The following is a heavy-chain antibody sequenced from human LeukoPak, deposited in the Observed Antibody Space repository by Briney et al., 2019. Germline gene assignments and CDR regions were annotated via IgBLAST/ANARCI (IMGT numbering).Heavy chain of an antibody. J-gene: IGHJ3*02. CDR1: GFTFSSYS. Sequence: GGSLRLSCAASGFTFSSYSMNWVRQAPGKGLEWVSYISSSSSTIYYADSVKGRFTTSRDNAKNSLYLQMNSLRDEDTAVYYCARDFYSSSWYWGGAFDIWGQGTMVTVSS. D-gene: IGHD6-13*01. CDR2: ISSSSSTI. V-gene: IGHV3-48*02. CDR3: ARDFYSSSWYWGGAFDI.